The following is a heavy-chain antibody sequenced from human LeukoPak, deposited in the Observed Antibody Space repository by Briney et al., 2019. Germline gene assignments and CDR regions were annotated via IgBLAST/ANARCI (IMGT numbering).Heavy chain of an antibody. J-gene: IGHJ4*02. CDR3: ARDQGSSWSLDY. CDR2: ISLSGTT. V-gene: IGHV4-4*07. Sequence: SETLSLTCTVSGGSISNYYWSWIRQSAGKGLEWIGHISLSGTTNFNPSLKSRVTMAVDTSKNQLSLKLSSVTAADTAVYYCARDQGSSWSLDYWGQGTLVTVSS. D-gene: IGHD6-13*01. CDR1: GGSISNYY.